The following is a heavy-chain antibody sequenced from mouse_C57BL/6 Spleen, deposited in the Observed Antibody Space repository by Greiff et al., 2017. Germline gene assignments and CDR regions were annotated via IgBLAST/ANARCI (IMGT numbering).Heavy chain of an antibody. CDR3: ASRSLYF. Sequence: QVQLKESGPELVKPGASVKLSCKASGYTFTSYDINWVKQRPGQGLEWIGWIYPRAGSTKYNEKFKGKATLTVDTSSSTAYMELHSLTSEDAAVYFCASRSLYFWGQGTTLTVSS. J-gene: IGHJ2*01. V-gene: IGHV1-85*01. CDR2: IYPRAGST. CDR1: GYTFTSYD. D-gene: IGHD6-1*01.